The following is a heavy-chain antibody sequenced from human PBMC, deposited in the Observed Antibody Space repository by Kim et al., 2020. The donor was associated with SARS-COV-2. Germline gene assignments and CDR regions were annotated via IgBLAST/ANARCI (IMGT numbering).Heavy chain of an antibody. J-gene: IGHJ6*03. D-gene: IGHD1-1*01. CDR2: MSGGAGRT. Sequence: GGSLRLSCATSGLNFGSYAMAWVRQSPGKGLEWVSAMSGGAGRTYYADFVKGRFTVSRDNSWNRLYLQMKNLKVDDTAVYYCAKGASMTWDDSSTYMDVWGTGTKVIVSS. V-gene: IGHV3-23*01. CDR3: AKGASMTWDDSSTYMDV. CDR1: GLNFGSYA.